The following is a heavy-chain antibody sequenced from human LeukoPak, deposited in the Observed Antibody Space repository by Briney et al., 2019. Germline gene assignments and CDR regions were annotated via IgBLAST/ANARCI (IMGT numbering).Heavy chain of an antibody. CDR3: ARIYKPWYYFDY. V-gene: IGHV1-8*02. CDR1: GYTFTSYG. D-gene: IGHD5-12*01. CDR2: MNPNSGNT. J-gene: IGHJ4*02. Sequence: ASVKVSCKASGYTFTSYGISWVRQATGQGLEWMGWMNPNSGNTGYAQKFQGRVTMTRNTSISTAYMELSSLRSEDTAVYYCARIYKPWYYFDYWGQGTLVTVSS.